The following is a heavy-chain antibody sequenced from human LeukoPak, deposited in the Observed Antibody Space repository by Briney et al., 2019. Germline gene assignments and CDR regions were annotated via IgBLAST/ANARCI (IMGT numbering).Heavy chain of an antibody. Sequence: ASVKVSCKASGYTFTSYGISWVRQAPGQGLEWMGWISAYNGNTNYAQKLQGRVTMTTDTSTSTAYMELRSLRSDDTAVYYCARVFDDFWSGSQMGPFDYWGQGTLVAVSS. D-gene: IGHD3-3*01. J-gene: IGHJ4*02. CDR2: ISAYNGNT. CDR1: GYTFTSYG. V-gene: IGHV1-18*01. CDR3: ARVFDDFWSGSQMGPFDY.